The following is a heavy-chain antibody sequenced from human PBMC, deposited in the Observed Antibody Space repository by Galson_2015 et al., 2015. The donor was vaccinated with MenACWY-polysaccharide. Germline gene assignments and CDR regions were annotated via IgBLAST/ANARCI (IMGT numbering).Heavy chain of an antibody. V-gene: IGHV3-23*01. Sequence: SLRLSCAASGFTFRDYGMSWFRQASGKGLEWVAGFPRSGSWPFCAGSVRGRFSHSQDKFDNTLDLQMNSLRAEDTAMYYCAKDRSSGTSWYYFDLWGRGTLVTVSS. J-gene: IGHJ2*01. D-gene: IGHD6-19*01. CDR2: FPRSGSWP. CDR3: AKDRSSGTSWYYFDL. CDR1: GFTFRDYG.